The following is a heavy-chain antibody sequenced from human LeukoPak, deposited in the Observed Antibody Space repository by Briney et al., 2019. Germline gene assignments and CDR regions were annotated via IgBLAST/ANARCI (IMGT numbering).Heavy chain of an antibody. J-gene: IGHJ4*02. V-gene: IGHV3-7*03. Sequence: GGSLRLSCVTSGFTFSNYWMTWVRQAPGKGLEWVANIKEDGSETYYVDSVKGRFTIPRDNSKNTLYLQMNSLRAEDTAVYYCAKHCLGDSSGYYYLANFDYWGQGTLVTVSS. CDR2: IKEDGSET. D-gene: IGHD3-22*01. CDR1: GFTFSNYW. CDR3: AKHCLGDSSGYYYLANFDY.